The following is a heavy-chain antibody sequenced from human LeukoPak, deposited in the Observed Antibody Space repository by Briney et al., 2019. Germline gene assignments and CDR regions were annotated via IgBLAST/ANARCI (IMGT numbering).Heavy chain of an antibody. CDR2: IYHSGST. CDR3: ARARSSTSCYFSP. J-gene: IGHJ5*02. CDR1: GGSISSGGYS. V-gene: IGHV4-30-2*01. Sequence: PSETLSLTCAVSGGSISSGGYSWSWSRQPPGKGLEWIGYIYHSGSTYYNPSLKSRVTISVDRSKNQFSLKLSSVTAADTAVYYCARARSSTSCYFSPWGQGTLVTVSS. D-gene: IGHD2-2*01.